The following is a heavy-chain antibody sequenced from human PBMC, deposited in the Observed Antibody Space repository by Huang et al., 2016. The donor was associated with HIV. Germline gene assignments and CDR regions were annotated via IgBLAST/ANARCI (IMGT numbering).Heavy chain of an antibody. CDR2: RRSGASNT. V-gene: IGHV3-30*02. J-gene: IGHJ4*02. Sequence: VHIVESGGGVVQPGGSLRLSCAASGFTLGLYGMHGVRQAPGRGLERGAFRRSGASNTYYSESAKGRFTISRDNSENILYLQMDSLRPEDTAVYYCGKDRGDWFNYIDNWGLGTLVTVSS. CDR3: GKDRGDWFNYIDN. CDR1: GFTLGLYG. D-gene: IGHD3-9*01.